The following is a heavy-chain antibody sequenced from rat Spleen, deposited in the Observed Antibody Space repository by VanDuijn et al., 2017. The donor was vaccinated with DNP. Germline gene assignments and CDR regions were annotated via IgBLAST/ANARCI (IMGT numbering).Heavy chain of an antibody. V-gene: IGHV5-7*01. D-gene: IGHD1-12*01. Sequence: EVQLVESGGGLVQPGRSLKLSCVVSRITFSDHNMAWVRQAPKKGLEWVATISYNGGTPYYRDSVKGRFTISRDNAQSTLYLQMDSLRSEDTATYYCTRHRTIMPYYYAMDAWGQGASVTVSS. CDR2: ISYNGGTP. J-gene: IGHJ4*01. CDR1: RITFSDHN. CDR3: TRHRTIMPYYYAMDA.